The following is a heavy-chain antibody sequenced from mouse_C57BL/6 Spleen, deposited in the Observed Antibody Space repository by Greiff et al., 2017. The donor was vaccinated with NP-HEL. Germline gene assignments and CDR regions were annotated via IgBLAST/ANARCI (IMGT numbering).Heavy chain of an antibody. V-gene: IGHV1-81*01. CDR1: GYTFTSYG. D-gene: IGHD1-1*01. Sequence: QVQLQQSGAELARPGASVKLSCKASGYTFTSYGISWVKQRTGQGLEWIGEIYPRSGNTYYNEKFKGKATLTADNSSSTAYMELRSLTSEDSAVYFCAGYYGSSSFYWYFDVWGTGTTVTVSS. CDR3: AGYYGSSSFYWYFDV. CDR2: IYPRSGNT. J-gene: IGHJ1*03.